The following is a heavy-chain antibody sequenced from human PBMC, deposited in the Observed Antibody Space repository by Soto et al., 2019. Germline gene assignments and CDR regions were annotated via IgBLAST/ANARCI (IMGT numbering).Heavy chain of an antibody. J-gene: IGHJ6*02. Sequence: GASVKVSCKASGYTFTSYYMHWVRQAPGQGLEWMGIINPSGGSTSYAQKFQGRVTMTRDTSTSTVYMELSSLRSEDTAVYYCARDGSGTPYYYYGMDVWGQGTTVTVSS. CDR1: GYTFTSYY. V-gene: IGHV1-46*01. D-gene: IGHD3-10*01. CDR3: ARDGSGTPYYYYGMDV. CDR2: INPSGGST.